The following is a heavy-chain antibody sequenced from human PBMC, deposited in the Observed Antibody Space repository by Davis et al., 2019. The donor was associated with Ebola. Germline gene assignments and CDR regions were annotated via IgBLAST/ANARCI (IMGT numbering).Heavy chain of an antibody. V-gene: IGHV3-43*02. CDR1: GFTFDDYA. Sequence: GESLKISCAASGFTFDDYAMHWVRQAPGKGLEWVSLISGDGGSTYYADSVKGRFTISRDNSKNSLYLQMNSLRTEDTALYYCAKDRPITIFGVVTEGGMDVWGQGTTVTVSS. CDR2: ISGDGGST. CDR3: AKDRPITIFGVVTEGGMDV. D-gene: IGHD3-3*01. J-gene: IGHJ6*02.